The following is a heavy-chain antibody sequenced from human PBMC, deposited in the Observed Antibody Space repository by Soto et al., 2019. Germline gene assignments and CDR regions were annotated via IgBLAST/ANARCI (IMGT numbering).Heavy chain of an antibody. V-gene: IGHV1-69*02. J-gene: IGHJ6*02. D-gene: IGHD2-15*01. CDR3: ARPKVTGRWYYGMDV. Sequence: ASVKVSCKGSGGTFNRYTITWVRQAPGQGLEWMGRIIPMFGIASYAQNFQGRVTITADKSTSTAYMELSSLRSEDTAVYYCARPKVTGRWYYGMDVWGQGTTVTVSS. CDR1: GGTFNRYT. CDR2: IIPMFGIA.